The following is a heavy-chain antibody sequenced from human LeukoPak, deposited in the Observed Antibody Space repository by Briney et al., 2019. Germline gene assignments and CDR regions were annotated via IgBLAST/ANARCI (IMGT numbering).Heavy chain of an antibody. CDR1: GYTFINYG. D-gene: IGHD3-22*01. CDR3: ARGFPHRRNYDSSGYYSYFFDY. Sequence: ASVTVSCTASGYTFINYGITWVRQAPGQGLEWMGWISTYNGNTKYPQKFEGRVTITTDTSTSTAYMELTSLRSDDTAVYYCARGFPHRRNYDSSGYYSYFFDYWGQGTLVTVSS. J-gene: IGHJ4*02. V-gene: IGHV1-18*01. CDR2: ISTYNGNT.